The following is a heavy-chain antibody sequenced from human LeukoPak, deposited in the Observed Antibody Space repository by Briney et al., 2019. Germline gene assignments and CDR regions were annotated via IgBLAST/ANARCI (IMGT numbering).Heavy chain of an antibody. D-gene: IGHD6-19*01. CDR3: ARDSYSSGWYSD. CDR1: GFTFSSYG. Sequence: KSGGSLRLSCAASGFTFSSYGMHWVRQAPGKGLEWVAFIRYDGSNKYYADSVKGRFTISRDNAKNSLYLQMNSLRAEDTAVYYCARDSYSSGWYSDWGQGTLVTVSS. V-gene: IGHV3-30*02. CDR2: IRYDGSNK. J-gene: IGHJ4*02.